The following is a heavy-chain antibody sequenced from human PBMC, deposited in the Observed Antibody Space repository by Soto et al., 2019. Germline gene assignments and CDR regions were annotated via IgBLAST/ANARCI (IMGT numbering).Heavy chain of an antibody. D-gene: IGHD2-21*02. CDR3: ARHTPLVTVVDY. CDR1: GCTFATCW. V-gene: IGHV5-51*01. CDR2: IYPGDSDT. J-gene: IGHJ4*02. Sequence: PGEYLKVSCKGSGCTFATCWIGWVRQTPGKSLEWMGIIYPGDSDTRYSPSFQGQVTISADKSISTAYLQWTSLEASDTAIYYCARHTPLVTVVDYCGQ.